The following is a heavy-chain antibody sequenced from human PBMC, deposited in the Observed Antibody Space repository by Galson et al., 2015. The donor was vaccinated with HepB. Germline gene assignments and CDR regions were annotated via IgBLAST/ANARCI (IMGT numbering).Heavy chain of an antibody. CDR2: ISYDGTNK. V-gene: IGHV3-30*18. J-gene: IGHJ4*02. D-gene: IGHD3-3*01. CDR3: AKGGYYDFWSAYDS. Sequence: SLRLSCAASGFTFSNYGIHWVRQAPGKGLEWVAVISYDGTNKYYADSVEGRFTISRDTSKNTLYLQMNSLRPEDTAIYYCAKGGYYDFWSAYDSWGQGTLVTVSS. CDR1: GFTFSNYG.